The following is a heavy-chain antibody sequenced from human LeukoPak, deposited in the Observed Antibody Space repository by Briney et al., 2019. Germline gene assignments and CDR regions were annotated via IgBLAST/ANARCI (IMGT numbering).Heavy chain of an antibody. D-gene: IGHD3-22*01. CDR2: IYYSGST. J-gene: IGHJ1*01. CDR3: ARGEGAYYYDSSGYFTPRPSEYFQH. V-gene: IGHV4-39*01. Sequence: SETLSLTCTVSGGSISSSSYYWGWIRQPPGKGLEWIGSIYYSGSTYYNPSLKSRVTISVDTSKNQFSLKLSSVTAADTAVYYCARGEGAYYYDSSGYFTPRPSEYFQHWGQGTLVTVSS. CDR1: GGSISSSSYY.